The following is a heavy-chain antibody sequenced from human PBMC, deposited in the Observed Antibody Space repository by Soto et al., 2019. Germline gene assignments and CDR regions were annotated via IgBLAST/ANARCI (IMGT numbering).Heavy chain of an antibody. Sequence: PGGSLRLSCTASGFTFSSAAMNWVRQAPGKGLDWVSIISGTDSRTYYADSVKGRFTISRDNSRNTLYLDMISLRAEDTAVYYCARSLDIHYKNWFDPWGHGTLVTVSS. CDR3: ARSLDIHYKNWFDP. V-gene: IGHV3-23*01. D-gene: IGHD4-4*01. CDR2: ISGTDSRT. CDR1: GFTFSSAA. J-gene: IGHJ5*02.